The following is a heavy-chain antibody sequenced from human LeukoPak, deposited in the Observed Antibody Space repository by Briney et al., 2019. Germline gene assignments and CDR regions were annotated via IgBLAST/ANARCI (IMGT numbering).Heavy chain of an antibody. CDR1: GYVFTGYY. D-gene: IGHD1-26*01. CDR2: INPNSGGT. Sequence: GASVKVSCKASGYVFTGYYMHWVRQAPGQGLEWMGWINPNSGGTNYAQKFQGRVTMTRDTSISTAYMELSRLRSDDTAVYYCAREAYSGSENWFDPWGQGTLVTVSS. CDR3: AREAYSGSENWFDP. J-gene: IGHJ5*02. V-gene: IGHV1-2*02.